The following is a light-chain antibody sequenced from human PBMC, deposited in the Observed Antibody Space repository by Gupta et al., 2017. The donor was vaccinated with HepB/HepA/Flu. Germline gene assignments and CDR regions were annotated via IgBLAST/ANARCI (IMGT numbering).Light chain of an antibody. CDR2: GAS. CDR3: QQEDNSPMT. V-gene: IGKV3-20*01. J-gene: IGKJ1*01. Sequence: EIVLTQSPGTLSLSPGERATLSCRASQSISTKYLTWYQQKPGQAPRLLIYGASNRAAGIPDRFSGSGSGTDFTLTISGLQPEDFAVYFCQQEDNSPMTFGQGTKVESK. CDR1: QSISTKY.